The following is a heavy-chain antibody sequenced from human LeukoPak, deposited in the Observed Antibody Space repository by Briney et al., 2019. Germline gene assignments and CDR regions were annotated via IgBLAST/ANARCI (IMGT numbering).Heavy chain of an antibody. Sequence: GESLKISFKGSGYSFTTYWISWVRQMPGKGLEWMGRIDPSDSYTNYSPSFQGHVTISADKSFSTAYLQWTSLKASDTAMYYCARHAKAYGSSCDYWGQGTLVTVSS. V-gene: IGHV5-10-1*01. CDR2: IDPSDSYT. D-gene: IGHD6-13*01. J-gene: IGHJ4*02. CDR1: GYSFTTYW. CDR3: ARHAKAYGSSCDY.